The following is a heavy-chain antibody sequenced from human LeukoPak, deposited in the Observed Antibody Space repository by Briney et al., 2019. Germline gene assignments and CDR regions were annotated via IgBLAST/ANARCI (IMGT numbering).Heavy chain of an antibody. D-gene: IGHD3-3*01. CDR3: ARSQHYDFWSGYLTHYFDY. Sequence: PSETLSLTCAVYGGSFSGYYWSWIRQPPGKGLEWIGEINHSGSTNYNPSLKSRVTISVDTSKNQFSLKLSSVTAADTAVYYCARSQHYDFWSGYLTHYFDYWGQGTLVTVSS. CDR2: INHSGST. CDR1: GGSFSGYY. V-gene: IGHV4-34*01. J-gene: IGHJ4*02.